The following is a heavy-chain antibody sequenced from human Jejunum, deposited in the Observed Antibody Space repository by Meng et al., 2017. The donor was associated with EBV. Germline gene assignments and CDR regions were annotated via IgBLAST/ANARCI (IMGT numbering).Heavy chain of an antibody. J-gene: IGHJ4*02. Sequence: QVQRPESGPGLVKPSETLSLPCTVSGGSVSTASYYWSWIRQSPGKGLEWIGYIYYSGNTNYNPSLKSRATITVDTSKNQFSLKLSSVTAADTAVYYCARVVDYYERSGYPDFWGQGTLVTVSS. CDR2: IYYSGNT. D-gene: IGHD3-22*01. CDR1: GGSVSTASYY. CDR3: ARVVDYYERSGYPDF. V-gene: IGHV4-61*01.